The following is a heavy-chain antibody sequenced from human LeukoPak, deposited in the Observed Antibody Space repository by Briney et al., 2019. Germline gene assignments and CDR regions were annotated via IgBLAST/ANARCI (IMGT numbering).Heavy chain of an antibody. V-gene: IGHV1-8*03. D-gene: IGHD3-3*01. CDR2: MNPNSGNT. CDR1: GYTFTSYD. Sequence: ASVKVSCKASGYTFTSYDINWVRQATGQWLEWMGWMNPNSGNTGYAQKFQGRVTITRNTSISTAYMELSSLRSEDTAVYYCARDNDFWSGYYTDVPFDPWGQGTLVTVSS. CDR3: ARDNDFWSGYYTDVPFDP. J-gene: IGHJ5*02.